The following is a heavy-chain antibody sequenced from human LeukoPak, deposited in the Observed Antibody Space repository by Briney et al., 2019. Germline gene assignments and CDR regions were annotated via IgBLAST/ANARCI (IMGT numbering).Heavy chain of an antibody. Sequence: SETLSLTCTVSGGSISSGGYYWSWIRQHPGKGLEWIGYIHYSGSTYYNPSLKSRVTISVDTSKNQFSLKLSSVTAADTAVYYCARDTVVVTAITYDAFDIWGQGTMVTVSS. CDR2: IHYSGST. D-gene: IGHD2-21*02. CDR3: ARDTVVVTAITYDAFDI. J-gene: IGHJ3*02. V-gene: IGHV4-31*03. CDR1: GGSISSGGYY.